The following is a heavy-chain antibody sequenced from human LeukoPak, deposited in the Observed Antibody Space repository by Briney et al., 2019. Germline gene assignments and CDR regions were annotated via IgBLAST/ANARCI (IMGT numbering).Heavy chain of an antibody. CDR1: GFTFSSYW. J-gene: IGHJ4*02. CDR2: IKQDGSEK. Sequence: GGSLRLSCAASGFTFSSYWMSWVRQAPGKGLEWVANIKQDGSEKYYVDSVKGRFTISRDNAKNSLYLQMNSLRAEDTAVYYCARDRKVLRFLEWSRSALLDYWGQGTLVTVSS. V-gene: IGHV3-7*01. D-gene: IGHD3-3*01. CDR3: ARDRKVLRFLEWSRSALLDY.